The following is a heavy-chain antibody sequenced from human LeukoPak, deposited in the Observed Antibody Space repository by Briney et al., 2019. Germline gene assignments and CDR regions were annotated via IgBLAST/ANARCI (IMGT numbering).Heavy chain of an antibody. D-gene: IGHD6-13*01. CDR1: GYTFTGYY. V-gene: IGHV1-2*06. CDR2: INPNSGGT. Sequence: GASVKVSCKASGYTFTGYYMHWVRQAPGQGLEWMGRINPNSGGTNYTQKFQGRVTMTRDTSISTAYMELSRLRSDDTAVYYCARSRVAAAGTQAFDIWGQGTMVTVSS. J-gene: IGHJ3*02. CDR3: ARSRVAAAGTQAFDI.